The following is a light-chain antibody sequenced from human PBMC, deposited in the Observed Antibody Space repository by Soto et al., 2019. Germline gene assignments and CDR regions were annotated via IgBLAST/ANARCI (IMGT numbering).Light chain of an antibody. CDR1: SSNIGAGYD. Sequence: QSVLTQPPSVSGAPGQTITISCTGSSSNIGAGYDVHWYQQLPGRAPKLLIYGNNNRPSGVPDRVSASESGTSVSLAITGLRGEDEADYHCQSYDSSLTNSVFGGGTKVTVL. V-gene: IGLV1-40*01. CDR2: GNN. CDR3: QSYDSSLTNSV. J-gene: IGLJ2*01.